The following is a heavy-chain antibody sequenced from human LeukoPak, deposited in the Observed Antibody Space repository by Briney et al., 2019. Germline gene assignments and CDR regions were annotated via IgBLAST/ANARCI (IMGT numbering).Heavy chain of an antibody. CDR2: ISGSGGST. V-gene: IGHV3-23*01. J-gene: IGHJ6*02. D-gene: IGHD5-18*01. Sequence: GGSLRLSCAASGFTFSGYAMSWVRQAPGKGLEWVSAISGSGGSTYYADSVKGRFTISRDNSKNTLYLQMNSLRAEDTAVYYCAKQEDTAMASLIYYYYYGMDVWGQGTTVTVSS. CDR3: AKQEDTAMASLIYYYYYGMDV. CDR1: GFTFSGYA.